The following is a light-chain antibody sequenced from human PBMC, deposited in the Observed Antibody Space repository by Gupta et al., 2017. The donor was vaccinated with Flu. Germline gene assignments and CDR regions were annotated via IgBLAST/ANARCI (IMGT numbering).Light chain of an antibody. CDR3: QQYGTSPPVT. CDR2: SAS. V-gene: IGKV3-20*01. J-gene: IGKJ3*01. CDR1: QSVGSNY. Sequence: IVLTQSPGTLSLSPGERATLSCSASQSVGSNYLAWYQQRPGQAPRLLIYSASPRVTGIPYRFSGSGSGTDFTLTISRLEPEDFAVYYCQQYGTSPPVTFGPGTRVDMK.